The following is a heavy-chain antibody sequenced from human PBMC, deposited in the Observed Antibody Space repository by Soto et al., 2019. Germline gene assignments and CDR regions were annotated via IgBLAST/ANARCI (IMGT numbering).Heavy chain of an antibody. CDR2: INPNGGST. D-gene: IGHD3-3*01. V-gene: IGHV1-46*01. J-gene: IGHJ5*02. Sequence: AALLNVYCKTVGETYTIDYMDWVRQAPGHGLEWMGVINPNGGSTRFAQKFQGRVTMTSDTSTSTVYMELRGLTSEDTAVYYCARSSGEVFGIIIEGTNWFAPWGQGTLVTVSS. CDR3: ARSSGEVFGIIIEGTNWFAP. CDR1: GETYTIDY.